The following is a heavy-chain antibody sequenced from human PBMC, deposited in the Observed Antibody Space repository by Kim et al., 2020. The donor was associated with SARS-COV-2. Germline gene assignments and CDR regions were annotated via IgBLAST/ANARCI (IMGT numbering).Heavy chain of an antibody. CDR1: GDSVSSASAA. CDR3: LKGPRGSSWHYFDY. V-gene: IGHV6-1*01. Sequence: SQTLSLTCAISGDSVSSASAAWNWIRQSPSRGLEWLGRTYYGSKWYIDYALSLKSRMTINVDTSKNQFSLQLNSVTPEDTAMYYCLKGPRGSSWHYFDYWGQGTVVTVSS. J-gene: IGHJ4*02. D-gene: IGHD6-13*01. CDR2: TYYGSKWYI.